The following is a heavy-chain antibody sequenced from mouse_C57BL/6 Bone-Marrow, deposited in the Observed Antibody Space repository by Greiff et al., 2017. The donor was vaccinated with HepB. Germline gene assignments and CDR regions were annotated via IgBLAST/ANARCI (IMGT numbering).Heavy chain of an antibody. J-gene: IGHJ1*03. CDR2: INPNNGGT. Sequence: EVQLQQSGPELVKPGASVKIPCKASGYTFTDYNMDWVKQSHGTSLEWIGDINPNNGGTIYNQKFKGKATLTVAKSSSTAYMELRSLTSEDTAVYYCARGGTTVVAEYVDVWGTGTTVTVSS. V-gene: IGHV1-18*01. D-gene: IGHD1-1*01. CDR1: GYTFTDYN. CDR3: ARGGTTVVAEYVDV.